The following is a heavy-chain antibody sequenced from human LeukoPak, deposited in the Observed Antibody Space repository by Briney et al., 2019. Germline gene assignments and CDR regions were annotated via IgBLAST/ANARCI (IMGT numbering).Heavy chain of an antibody. CDR3: AKWGDYDVLTGYYDSDY. Sequence: PGASLRLSCVASGFSFSNYAMSRVRQVPGKGLEWVSAISGRDDSTYYADSVKGRFTISRDTSKNTLYLQMNSLRAEDTAAYYCAKWGDYDVLTGYYDSDYWGQGTLVTVSS. D-gene: IGHD3-9*01. CDR1: GFSFSNYA. V-gene: IGHV3-23*01. J-gene: IGHJ4*02. CDR2: ISGRDDST.